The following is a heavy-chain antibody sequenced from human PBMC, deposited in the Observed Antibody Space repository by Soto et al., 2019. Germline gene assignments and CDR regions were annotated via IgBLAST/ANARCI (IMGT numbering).Heavy chain of an antibody. CDR2: ISWNSGSI. V-gene: IGHV3-9*01. J-gene: IGHJ3*02. Sequence: GGSLRLSCAASGFTFDDYAMHWVRQAPGKGLEWVSGISWNSGSIGYADSVKGRFTISRDNAKNSLYLQMNSLRAEDTALYYCAKDIYWYAPTGNSQIEWAFDIWGQGTMVTVSS. CDR3: AKDIYWYAPTGNSQIEWAFDI. D-gene: IGHD2-8*02. CDR1: GFTFDDYA.